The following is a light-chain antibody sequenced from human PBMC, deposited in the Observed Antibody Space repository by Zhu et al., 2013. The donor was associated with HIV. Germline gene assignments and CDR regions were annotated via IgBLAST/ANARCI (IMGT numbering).Light chain of an antibody. CDR3: MQGTHWPPT. Sequence: DVVMTQSPLTLPVTPGQPASISCRSSQSLVHSDGNTYLNWFQQRPGQSPRRLIYKVSDRDSGVPDRFSGSGSGTDFTLKISRVEPEDVGVYYCMQGTHWPPTFGQGTKVEIK. V-gene: IGKV2-30*02. J-gene: IGKJ1*01. CDR2: KVS. CDR1: QSLVHSDGNTY.